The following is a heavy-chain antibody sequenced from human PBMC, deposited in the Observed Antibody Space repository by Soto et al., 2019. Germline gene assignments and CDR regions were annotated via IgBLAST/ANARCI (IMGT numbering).Heavy chain of an antibody. V-gene: IGHV2-5*02. Sequence: QITLKESGPTLVKPTQTLTLTCTFSGFSLGTSGVGVGWIRQPPGKALEWLALIYWDDDKRYSPSLNSRLTITKDTSKHQVVLTMTNMDPVDTATYYCAHSRPPRLLDYWGQGTLVTVSS. CDR2: IYWDDDK. J-gene: IGHJ4*02. CDR3: AHSRPPRLLDY. CDR1: GFSLGTSGVG. D-gene: IGHD6-6*01.